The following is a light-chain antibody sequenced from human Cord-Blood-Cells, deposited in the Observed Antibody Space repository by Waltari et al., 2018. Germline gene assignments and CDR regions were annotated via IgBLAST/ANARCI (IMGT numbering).Light chain of an antibody. V-gene: IGLV5-45*01. J-gene: IGLJ1*01. CDR2: YKSDSDK. CDR3: MIWHSSAYV. CDR1: SGINVGTNR. Sequence: QAVLTQPASLSASPGASASITCTLRSGINVGTNRIYWYQQNPGSPPQYLLRYKSDSDKQQGSGVPSRFSGSKDASANAGILLISGLQSEDEADYYCMIWHSSAYVFGTGTKVTVL.